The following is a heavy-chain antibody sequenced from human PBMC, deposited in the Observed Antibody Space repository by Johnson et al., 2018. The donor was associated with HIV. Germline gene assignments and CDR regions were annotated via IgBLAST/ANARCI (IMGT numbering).Heavy chain of an antibody. CDR3: AKDEFKWELLHI. J-gene: IGHJ3*02. V-gene: IGHV3-30*02. Sequence: VQLVESGGGVVQPGGSLTLSCAATGFTFIDYGIHWVRQAPGKGLEWVAFIRSDGNIKYYSDSVKGRVTISRDNSKNTLYLQMNSLRAEDTAVYYCAKDEFKWELLHIWGQGTMVTVSS. CDR1: GFTFIDYG. D-gene: IGHD1-26*01. CDR2: IRSDGNIK.